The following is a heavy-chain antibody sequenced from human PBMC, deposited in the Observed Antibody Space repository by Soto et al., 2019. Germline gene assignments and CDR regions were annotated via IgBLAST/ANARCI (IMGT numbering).Heavy chain of an antibody. CDR2: INYSGST. J-gene: IGHJ3*01. V-gene: IGHV4-39*01. CDR1: GGSISSSSYY. Sequence: QLQLQESGPGLVKPSETLSLTCTVSGGSISSSSYYWGWIRQPPGKGLEWIGNINYSGSTYYTPSLRSRVTMSVDTSKNQFSLKLSSVTAADTAVYFCARHLASGRWRSFEFWGQGTMVTVSS. D-gene: IGHD2-15*01. CDR3: ARHLASGRWRSFEF.